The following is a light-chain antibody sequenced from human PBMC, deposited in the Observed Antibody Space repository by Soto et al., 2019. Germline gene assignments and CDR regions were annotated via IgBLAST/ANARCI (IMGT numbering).Light chain of an antibody. CDR1: STDFENYNL. J-gene: IGLJ2*01. V-gene: IGLV2-23*02. CDR2: EVT. CDR3: SSYAGSSARVV. Sequence: QSALTQPASVSGSPGQSITISCTRSSTDFENYNLVSWYQHCPDKAPKLIIYEVTKRPSEISDRFSGSESDTTASLIISGLQPEDEADYYCSSYAGSSARVVFGGGTKVTVL.